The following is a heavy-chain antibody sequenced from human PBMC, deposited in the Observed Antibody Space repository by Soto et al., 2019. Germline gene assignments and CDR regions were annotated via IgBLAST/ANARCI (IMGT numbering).Heavy chain of an antibody. CDR1: GFTFSSYW. V-gene: IGHV3-7*01. CDR3: ARDLENYAGYFDY. Sequence: PGGSLRLSCAASGFTFSSYWMSWVRQAPGKGLEWVANIKQDGSEKYYVDSVKGRFTISRDNAKNSLYLQMNSLRAEDTAVYYCARDLENYAGYFDYWGQGTLVTVSS. J-gene: IGHJ4*02. CDR2: IKQDGSEK. D-gene: IGHD1-7*01.